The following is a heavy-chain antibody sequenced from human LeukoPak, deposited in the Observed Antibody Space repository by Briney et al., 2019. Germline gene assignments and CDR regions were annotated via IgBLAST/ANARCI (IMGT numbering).Heavy chain of an antibody. CDR1: GGSISSSSYY. J-gene: IGHJ4*02. CDR2: IYYSGST. CDR3: ARTDDYGDYVPHRNFDY. D-gene: IGHD4-17*01. Sequence: TTSETLSLTCTVSGGSISSSSYYWGWIRQPPGKGLEWIGSIYYSGSTYYNPSLKSRVTISVDTSKNQFSLKLSSVTAADTAVYYCARTDDYGDYVPHRNFDYWGQGTLVTVSS. V-gene: IGHV4-39*07.